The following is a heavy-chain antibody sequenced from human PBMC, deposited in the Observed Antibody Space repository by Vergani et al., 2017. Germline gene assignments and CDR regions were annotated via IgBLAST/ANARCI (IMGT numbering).Heavy chain of an antibody. D-gene: IGHD6-13*01. V-gene: IGHV2-26*01. CDR2: IFSNDEK. Sequence: VTLKESGPVLVKPTETLTLTCTVSGFSLSNARMGVSWIRQPPGKALEWLAHIFSNDEKSYSTSLKSRLTISKDTSKSQVVLTMTNMDPVDTATYYCARIRAAAAGYYYYYMDVWGKGTTVTVSS. J-gene: IGHJ6*03. CDR1: GFSLSNARMG. CDR3: ARIRAAAAGYYYYYMDV.